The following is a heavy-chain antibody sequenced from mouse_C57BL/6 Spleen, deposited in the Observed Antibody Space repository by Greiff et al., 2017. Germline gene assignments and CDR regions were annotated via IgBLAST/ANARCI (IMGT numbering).Heavy chain of an antibody. J-gene: IGHJ3*01. CDR3: AKEGDYDVFAY. CDR1: GYSFTDYN. V-gene: IGHV1-39*01. Sequence: VQLQQSGPELVKPGASVKISCKASGYSFTDYNMNWVKQSNGKSLEWIGVINPNYGTTSYNPKFKGKATLTVDTSSSTAYMQLNSLTSEDSAVYYGAKEGDYDVFAYWGQGTLVTVSA. CDR2: INPNYGTT. D-gene: IGHD2-4*01.